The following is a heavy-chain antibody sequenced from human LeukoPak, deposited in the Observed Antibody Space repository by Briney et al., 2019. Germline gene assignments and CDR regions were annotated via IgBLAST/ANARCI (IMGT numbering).Heavy chain of an antibody. V-gene: IGHV3-30*02. J-gene: IGHJ4*02. CDR2: IRYDRSNK. Sequence: GGSLRLSCAASGFTFSSYGMHWVRQAPGKGLEWVAFIRYDRSNKYYADSVKGRFTISRDNSKNTLYLQMNSLRGEDTAVYCCAKGYDYGDYGFDYWGQGTLVTVFS. CDR1: GFTFSSYG. CDR3: AKGYDYGDYGFDY. D-gene: IGHD4-17*01.